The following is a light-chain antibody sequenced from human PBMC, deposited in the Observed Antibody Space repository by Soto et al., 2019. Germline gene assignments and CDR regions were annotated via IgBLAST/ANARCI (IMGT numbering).Light chain of an antibody. V-gene: IGKV1-39*01. CDR3: QQSYRAPLT. J-gene: IGKJ4*01. CDR1: HDMINC. Sequence: VQMTQSPSSLSASVGDRVTITCQARHDMINCLSWYHQKPVIAPKFLISAPSSLQSGVPSRFSGNGSGTDFTLTISSLQREDFATYYCQQSYRAPLTFGGGTKVDIK. CDR2: APS.